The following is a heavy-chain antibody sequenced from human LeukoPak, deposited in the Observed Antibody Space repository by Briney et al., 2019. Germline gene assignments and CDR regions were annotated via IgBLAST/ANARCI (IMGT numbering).Heavy chain of an antibody. D-gene: IGHD6-13*01. V-gene: IGHV4-4*07. J-gene: IGHJ4*02. CDR2: IYTSGST. CDR1: GGSISSYY. CDR3: ARDIAAAAHFDY. Sequence: SETLSLTCTVSGGSISSYYWSWIRQPAGKGLEWIGHIYTSGSTNYNPSLKSRVTMSVDTSKNQFSLKLSSVTAADTAVYYCARDIAAAAHFDYWGQGTLVTVSS.